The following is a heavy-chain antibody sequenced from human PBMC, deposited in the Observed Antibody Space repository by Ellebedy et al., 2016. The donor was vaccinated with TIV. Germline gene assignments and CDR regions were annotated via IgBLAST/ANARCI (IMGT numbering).Heavy chain of an antibody. D-gene: IGHD2-8*01. Sequence: MPSETLSLTCTVSGGSVSSSGYYWGWIRQPPGKGLEWIGSIYYSGSTYYNPSLKSRVTISVDTSKNQFSLKLSSVTAADTAVDYCARTFSPHCSSGVCYMAYYFDYWGQGTLVTVSS. CDR2: IYYSGST. J-gene: IGHJ4*02. V-gene: IGHV4-39*01. CDR3: ARTFSPHCSSGVCYMAYYFDY. CDR1: GGSVSSSGYY.